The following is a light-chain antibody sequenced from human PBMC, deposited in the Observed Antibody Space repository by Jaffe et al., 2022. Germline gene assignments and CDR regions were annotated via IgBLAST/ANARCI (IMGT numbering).Light chain of an antibody. V-gene: IGKV3-20*01. Sequence: EIVLTQSPGTLSLSPGERATLSCRASQSVRSSYLAWYQQKPGQAPRLLIYGASRRATGIPDRFSGSGSGTDFTLTISRLEPEDFAVYYCQQYGSSPQWTFGQGTKVEIK. CDR1: QSVRSSY. J-gene: IGKJ1*01. CDR2: GAS. CDR3: QQYGSSPQWT.